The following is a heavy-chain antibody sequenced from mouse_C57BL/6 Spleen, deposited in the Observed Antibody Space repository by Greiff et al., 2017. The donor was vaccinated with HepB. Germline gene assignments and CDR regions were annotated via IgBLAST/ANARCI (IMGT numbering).Heavy chain of an antibody. D-gene: IGHD2-3*01. Sequence: QVQLQQPGAELVMPGASVKLSCKASGYTFTSYWMHWVKQRPGQGLEWIGEIDPSDSYTNYNQKFKGKSTLTVDKSSSTAYMQLSSLTSEDSAVYYCARGGVTKGYAMDYWGQGTSVTVSS. CDR1: GYTFTSYW. CDR2: IDPSDSYT. J-gene: IGHJ4*01. V-gene: IGHV1-69*01. CDR3: ARGGVTKGYAMDY.